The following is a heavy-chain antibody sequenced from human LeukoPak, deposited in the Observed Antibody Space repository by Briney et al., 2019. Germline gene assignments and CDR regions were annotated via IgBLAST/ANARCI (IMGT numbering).Heavy chain of an antibody. CDR1: GFTFSSYA. Sequence: GGSLRLSCAASGFTFSSYARSWVRQAPGKGLEWVSAISGSGGSTYYADSVKGRFTISRDNSKNTLYLQMNSLRAEDTAVYYCAKNPNRDGYNSVYWGQGTLVTVSS. D-gene: IGHD5-24*01. V-gene: IGHV3-23*01. CDR3: AKNPNRDGYNSVY. J-gene: IGHJ4*02. CDR2: ISGSGGST.